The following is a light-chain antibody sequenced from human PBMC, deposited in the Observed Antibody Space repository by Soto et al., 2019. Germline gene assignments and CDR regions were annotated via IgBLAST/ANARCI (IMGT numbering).Light chain of an antibody. V-gene: IGKV3-20*01. J-gene: IGKJ1*01. Sequence: EIVLTQSPGTLSLSPGERATLSCRASQSVSSFYLAWYQQRAGQAPRLLISGASTRTTGIPDRFSGSGSGTDFTLTISRLEPADFAVYYCQQYGSWPRTFGQGTKVEIK. CDR3: QQYGSWPRT. CDR2: GAS. CDR1: QSVSSFY.